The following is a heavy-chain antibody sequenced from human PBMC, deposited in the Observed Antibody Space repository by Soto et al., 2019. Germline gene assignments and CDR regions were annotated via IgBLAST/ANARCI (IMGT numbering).Heavy chain of an antibody. J-gene: IGHJ6*02. CDR3: ASRYCSSTSCYRGYYYYGMDV. D-gene: IGHD2-2*02. V-gene: IGHV1-69*13. CDR2: IIPISGTA. CDR1: GGTFSSYA. Sequence: SVKVSCKASGGTFSSYAISWVRQAPGQGLEWMGGIIPISGTANYAQKFQGRVTITADESTSTAYMELSSLRSEDTAVYYCASRYCSSTSCYRGYYYYGMDVWGQGTTVTVSS.